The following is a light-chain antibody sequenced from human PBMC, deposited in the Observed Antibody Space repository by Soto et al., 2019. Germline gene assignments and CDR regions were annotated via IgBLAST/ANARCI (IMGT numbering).Light chain of an antibody. CDR3: QQRSNWPSGFT. Sequence: EIVLTHSPVTLSLSPWEIATLSCRASQSVSSYLAWYQQKPGQAPRLLIYDASNRATGIPARFSGSGSGTDFTLTISSLEPEDFAVYYCQQRSNWPSGFTFGPGTKVDIK. CDR2: DAS. CDR1: QSVSSY. J-gene: IGKJ3*01. V-gene: IGKV3-11*01.